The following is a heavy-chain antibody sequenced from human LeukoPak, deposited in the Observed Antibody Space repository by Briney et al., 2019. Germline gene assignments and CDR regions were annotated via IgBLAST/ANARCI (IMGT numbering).Heavy chain of an antibody. CDR3: ASNVVGGSSSVFDY. V-gene: IGHV1-69*13. CDR2: IIPIFGTA. CDR1: GGTFSSYA. D-gene: IGHD6-6*01. Sequence: GASVKVSCKASGGTFSSYAISWVRQAPGQGLEWMGGIIPIFGTANYAQKFQGRVTNTADESTGTAYMELSSLRSEDTAVYYCASNVVGGSSSVFDYWGQGTLVTVSS. J-gene: IGHJ4*02.